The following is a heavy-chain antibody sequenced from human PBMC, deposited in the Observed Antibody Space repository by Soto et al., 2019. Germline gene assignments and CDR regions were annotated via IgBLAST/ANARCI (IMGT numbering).Heavy chain of an antibody. CDR2: VYYTGST. Sequence: SETLSLTCTVSGGSIRSTDYYWGWIRQAPGKGLEWIGYVYYTGSTYYNPSLMSRLTISVDTSKNQFSLKLTSVTAAETAVYYCVRTARQGAVAPHWFDRWGQGTQVTVSS. CDR3: VRTARQGAVAPHWFDR. CDR1: GGSIRSTDYY. V-gene: IGHV4-30-4*01. D-gene: IGHD2-21*02. J-gene: IGHJ5*02.